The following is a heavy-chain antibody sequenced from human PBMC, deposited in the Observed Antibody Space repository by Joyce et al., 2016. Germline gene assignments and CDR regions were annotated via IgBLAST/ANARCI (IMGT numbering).Heavy chain of an antibody. CDR1: GFNFSRYG. CDR3: AKGRITMVQGVSPWFDP. CDR2: ISYDGSNK. D-gene: IGHD3-10*01. J-gene: IGHJ5*02. V-gene: IGHV3-30*18. Sequence: GQLVESGGGVVQPGWSLRRSCAASGFNFSRYGMHWVRQDPGKGLEWVAVISYDGSNKYYADSVKGRFTISRDNSKNTLYLQMNSLRAEDTAVYYCAKGRITMVQGVSPWFDPWGQGILVTVSS.